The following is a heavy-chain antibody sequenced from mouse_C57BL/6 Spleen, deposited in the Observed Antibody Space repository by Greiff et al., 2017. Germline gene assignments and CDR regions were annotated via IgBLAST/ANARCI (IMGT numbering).Heavy chain of an antibody. CDR1: GYTFTSYW. D-gene: IGHD1-1*01. V-gene: IGHV1-69*01. CDR2: IDPSDSYT. Sequence: QVQLQQPGAELVMPGASVKLSCKASGYTFTSYWMHWVKQRPGQGLEWIGEIDPSDSYTNYNQKFKGKSTLTVDKSSSTAYMQLSSLTSEDSAVXYCARWGITTVVADAMDYWGQGTSVTVSS. J-gene: IGHJ4*01. CDR3: ARWGITTVVADAMDY.